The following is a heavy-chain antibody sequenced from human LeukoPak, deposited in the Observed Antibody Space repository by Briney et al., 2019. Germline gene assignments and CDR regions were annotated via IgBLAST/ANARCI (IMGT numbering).Heavy chain of an antibody. CDR3: ARESLRGGYFDY. CDR1: GGSINNSY. CDR2: IYTSGST. V-gene: IGHV4-4*07. J-gene: IGHJ4*02. D-gene: IGHD5-12*01. Sequence: SETLSLTCTVSGGSINNSYWSWIRQPAGKGLEWIGRIYTSGSTNYNPSLKSRVTISVDTSKNQFSLKLSSVTAADTAVYYCARESLRGGYFDYWGQGTLVTVSS.